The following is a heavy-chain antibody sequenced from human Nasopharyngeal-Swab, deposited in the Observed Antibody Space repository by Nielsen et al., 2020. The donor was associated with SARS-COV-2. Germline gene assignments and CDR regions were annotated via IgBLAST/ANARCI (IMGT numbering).Heavy chain of an antibody. D-gene: IGHD3-10*01. CDR2: IYRSGNT. J-gene: IGHJ4*02. V-gene: IGHV3-66*01. Sequence: GGSLRLSCAASGFTVNTTYMTWVRQSQGKGLEWVSVIYRSGNTYYADSVKGRFTISRDNSKNTLYLQMNSLRAEDTAVYYCASPVRSDDSGPYDYWGQGTQVTVSS. CDR3: ASPVRSDDSGPYDY. CDR1: GFTVNTTY.